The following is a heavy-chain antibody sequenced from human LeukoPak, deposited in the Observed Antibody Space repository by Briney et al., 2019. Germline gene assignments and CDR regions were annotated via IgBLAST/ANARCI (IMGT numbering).Heavy chain of an antibody. CDR1: GYSYNTFW. Sequence: GESLKISCKASGYSYNTFWIAWVRQMPGTGLEWMGIIYPGDSDTRYSPSFQGQVSFSVDQANSTAYLQWTSLKASDTAMYYCARLDYDNSGHYYGLAYWGQGTLVTVSS. V-gene: IGHV5-51*01. CDR2: IYPGDSDT. CDR3: ARLDYDNSGHYYGLAY. J-gene: IGHJ4*02. D-gene: IGHD3-22*01.